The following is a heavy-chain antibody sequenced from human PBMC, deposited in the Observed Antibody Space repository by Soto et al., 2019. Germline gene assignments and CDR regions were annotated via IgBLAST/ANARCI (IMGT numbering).Heavy chain of an antibody. J-gene: IGHJ4*02. CDR3: AKALYDSSGYYYKGDDY. CDR1: GFTFSSYW. CDR2: IKQDGSEK. Sequence: GGSLRLSCAASGFTFSSYWMSWVRQAPGKGLEWVANIKQDGSEKYYVDSVKGRFTISRDNAKNSLYLQMNSLRAEDTAVYYCAKALYDSSGYYYKGDDYWGQGTLVTVSS. V-gene: IGHV3-7*01. D-gene: IGHD3-22*01.